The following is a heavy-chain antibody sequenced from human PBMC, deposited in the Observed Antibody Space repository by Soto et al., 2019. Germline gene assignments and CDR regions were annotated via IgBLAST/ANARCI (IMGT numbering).Heavy chain of an antibody. D-gene: IGHD3-22*01. Sequence: GGSLRLSCAASGFTFSSFGMHWVRQAPGKGLEWVAVISSGGGLKYDADSVKGRFTISRDNSKNTLYLQMNSLRAEDTAIYYCAKETHSNGYGSYFDYWGQGVPVTVSS. V-gene: IGHV3-30*18. CDR3: AKETHSNGYGSYFDY. J-gene: IGHJ4*02. CDR2: ISSGGGLK. CDR1: GFTFSSFG.